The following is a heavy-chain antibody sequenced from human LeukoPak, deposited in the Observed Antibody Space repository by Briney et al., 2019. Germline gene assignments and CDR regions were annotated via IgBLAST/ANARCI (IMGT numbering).Heavy chain of an antibody. Sequence: GGSLRLSCAASGFAFSSYWMSWVRQAPGKGLEWVASIKQDGSEKYYVDSVKGRFTISRDNAKNSLYLQMNSLRAEDTAVYYCARVNSGWYFLTYDYWGQGTLVTVSS. J-gene: IGHJ4*02. CDR1: GFAFSSYW. V-gene: IGHV3-7*01. CDR2: IKQDGSEK. CDR3: ARVNSGWYFLTYDY. D-gene: IGHD6-19*01.